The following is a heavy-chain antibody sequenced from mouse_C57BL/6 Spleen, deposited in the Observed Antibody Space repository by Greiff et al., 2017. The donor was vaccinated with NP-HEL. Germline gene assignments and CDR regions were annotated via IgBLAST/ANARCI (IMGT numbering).Heavy chain of an antibody. CDR2: ISSGSSTI. J-gene: IGHJ4*01. CDR1: GFTFSDYG. CDR3: ARDGYDVRYYAMDY. Sequence: EVKLVESGGGLVKPGGSLKLSCAASGFTFSDYGMHWVRQAPEKGLEWVAYISSGSSTIYYADTVKGRFTISRDNAKNTLFLQMTSRRSEDTAMYYCARDGYDVRYYAMDYWGQGTSVTVSS. V-gene: IGHV5-17*01. D-gene: IGHD2-2*01.